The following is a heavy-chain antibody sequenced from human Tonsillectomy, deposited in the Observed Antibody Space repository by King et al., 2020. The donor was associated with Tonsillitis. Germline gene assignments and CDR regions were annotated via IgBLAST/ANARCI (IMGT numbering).Heavy chain of an antibody. Sequence: QLQESGPGLVKPSETLSLTCAVSGYSISSGYFWGWIRQPPGKGLEWIGHIYHTGNTFYNPSLKTRVTISVDTSKNQFPLKLTSVTAADTAVYYCARLTRSTPFDDWGQGTLVTVSS. V-gene: IGHV4-38-2*01. CDR3: ARLTRSTPFDD. J-gene: IGHJ4*02. CDR1: GYSISSGYF. CDR2: IYHTGNT.